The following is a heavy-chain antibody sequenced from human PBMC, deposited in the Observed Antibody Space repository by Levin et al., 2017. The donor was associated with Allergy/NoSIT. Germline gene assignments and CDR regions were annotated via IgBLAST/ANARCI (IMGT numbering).Heavy chain of an antibody. CDR3: AREDVFRDVNWFDP. D-gene: IGHD3-10*02. J-gene: IGHJ5*02. V-gene: IGHV1-69*06. Sequence: SVKVSCKASGGTFSSYAISWVRQAPGQGLEWMGGIIPIFGTANYAQKFQGRVTITADKSTSTAYMELSSLRSEDTAVYYCAREDVFRDVNWFDPWGQGTLVTVSS. CDR2: IIPIFGTA. CDR1: GGTFSSYA.